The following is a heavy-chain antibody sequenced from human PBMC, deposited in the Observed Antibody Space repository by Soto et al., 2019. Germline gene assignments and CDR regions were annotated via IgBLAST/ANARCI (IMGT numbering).Heavy chain of an antibody. D-gene: IGHD2-2*02. CDR2: IRWDGIST. J-gene: IGHJ4*02. CDR3: ATNRVPAGIRGSFDY. V-gene: IGHV3-43*01. Sequence: EVQLVESGGVVVQPGGSLRLSCAASGFIFDDYTMHWVRQAPGKGLEWVSVIRWDGISTYYADSVKGRFTISRDNNKNSLYLQMTGLRTEDTALYYCATNRVPAGIRGSFDYWGQGTLVTVSS. CDR1: GFIFDDYT.